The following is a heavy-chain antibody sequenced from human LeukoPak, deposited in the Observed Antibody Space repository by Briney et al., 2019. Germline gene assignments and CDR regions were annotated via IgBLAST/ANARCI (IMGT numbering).Heavy chain of an antibody. CDR3: ARVRLSLFDP. Sequence: PSETLSLTCTVSGGSISSYYWSWIRQPPGKGLEWIGYIYYSGSTNYSPSLKSRVTISVDTSKNQFSLKLSSVTAADTAVYYCARVRLSLFDPWGQGTLVTVSS. CDR2: IYYSGST. CDR1: GGSISSYY. D-gene: IGHD3-10*01. V-gene: IGHV4-59*01. J-gene: IGHJ5*02.